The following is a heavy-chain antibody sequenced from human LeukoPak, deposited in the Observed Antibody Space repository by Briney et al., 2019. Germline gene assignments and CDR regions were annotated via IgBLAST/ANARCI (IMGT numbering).Heavy chain of an antibody. CDR2: ISYDGSNK. CDR3: ARTIVVVPAAIDY. CDR1: GFTVSSNY. V-gene: IGHV3-30-3*01. Sequence: GGSLRLSCTASGFTVSSNYMSWVRQAPGKGLEWVAVISYDGSNKYYADSVKGRFTISRDNSKNTLYLQMNSLRAEDTAVYYCARTIVVVPAAIDYWGQGTLVTVSS. D-gene: IGHD2-2*01. J-gene: IGHJ4*02.